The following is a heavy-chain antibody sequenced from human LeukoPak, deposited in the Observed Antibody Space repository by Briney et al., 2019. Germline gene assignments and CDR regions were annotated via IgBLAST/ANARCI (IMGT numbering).Heavy chain of an antibody. Sequence: GASVKVSCKASGYTFTSYDINWVRQATGQGLEWMGWMNPNSRNTGYAQKLQGRVTMTRNTYISTAYMELSSLRSEDTAVYYCARTTITMIALFYYWGQGTLVTVSS. CDR1: GYTFTSYD. CDR3: ARTTITMIALFYY. D-gene: IGHD3-22*01. J-gene: IGHJ4*02. CDR2: MNPNSRNT. V-gene: IGHV1-8*01.